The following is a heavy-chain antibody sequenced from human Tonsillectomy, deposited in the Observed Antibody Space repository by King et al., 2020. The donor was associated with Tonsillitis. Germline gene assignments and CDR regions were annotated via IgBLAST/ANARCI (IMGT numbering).Heavy chain of an antibody. Sequence: QLQESGPGLVKPSETLSLTCTVSSGSISSASYYWGWIRLPPGMGLEWIGSVYYSGSTYYNPYLKSRVTISVDTSKNQFSLNLSSVTAAATAVYYCARIQWLANYYYWYIDVWGKGTTVTVSS. CDR1: SGSISSASYY. D-gene: IGHD6-19*01. CDR2: VYYSGST. CDR3: ARIQWLANYYYWYIDV. V-gene: IGHV4-39*01. J-gene: IGHJ6*03.